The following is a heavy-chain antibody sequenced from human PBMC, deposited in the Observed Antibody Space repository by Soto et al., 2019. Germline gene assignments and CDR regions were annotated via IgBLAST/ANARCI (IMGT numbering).Heavy chain of an antibody. CDR1: GFSFSDHA. J-gene: IGHJ4*02. D-gene: IGHD3-10*01. V-gene: IGHV3-30*04. CDR3: ARDTIGSGGGYIDY. Sequence: QVQLVESGGGVVQPGRSLRLSCAASGFSFSDHALHWVRQAPGKGLEWVAVISYDGMNKRYADSVKGRFTISRDNSKNMLNLQVNILRVEDTAVFYCARDTIGSGGGYIDYWGQGTLVTVSS. CDR2: ISYDGMNK.